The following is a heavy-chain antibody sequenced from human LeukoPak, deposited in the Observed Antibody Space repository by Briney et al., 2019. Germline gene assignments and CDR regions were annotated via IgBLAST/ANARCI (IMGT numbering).Heavy chain of an antibody. V-gene: IGHV1-24*01. Sequence: GASVKVSCKVSGYTLTELYMHWVRQAPGKGLEWMGGFDPEDGETIYAQKFQGRVTMTEDTSTDTAYMELSSLRSEDTAVYYCAIIVGATYTVRALRYYFDYWGQGTLVTVSS. J-gene: IGHJ4*02. CDR1: GYTLTELY. CDR2: FDPEDGET. CDR3: AIIVGATYTVRALRYYFDY. D-gene: IGHD1-26*01.